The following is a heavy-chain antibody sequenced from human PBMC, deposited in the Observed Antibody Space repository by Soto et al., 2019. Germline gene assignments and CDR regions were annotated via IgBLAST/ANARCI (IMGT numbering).Heavy chain of an antibody. CDR2: ISGYNGDT. Sequence: ASVKVSCKASGYTFTRYGISWVRQAPGQGLEWMGWISGYNGDTNYAQKFQDRVSMTIDTSTGTAYMELRSLTSDDTAIYYCAKNGQPPYYYYGLDVLGQETKVTVSS. CDR3: AKNGQPPYYYYGLDV. D-gene: IGHD2-8*01. CDR1: GYTFTRYG. V-gene: IGHV1-18*01. J-gene: IGHJ6*02.